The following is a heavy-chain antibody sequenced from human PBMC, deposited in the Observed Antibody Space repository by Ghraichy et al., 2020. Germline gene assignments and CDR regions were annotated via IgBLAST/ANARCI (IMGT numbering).Heavy chain of an antibody. J-gene: IGHJ6*02. D-gene: IGHD2-8*01. CDR3: AHSRGYCTNGVCYVRYYYYYGMDV. V-gene: IGHV2-5*02. CDR2: IYWDDDK. CDR1: GFSLSTSGVG. Sequence: QTLSLTCTFSGFSLSTSGVGVGWIRQPPGKALEWLALIYWDDDKRYSPSLKSRLTITKDTSKNQVVLTMTNMDPVDTATYYCAHSRGYCTNGVCYVRYYYYYGMDVWGQGTTVTVSS.